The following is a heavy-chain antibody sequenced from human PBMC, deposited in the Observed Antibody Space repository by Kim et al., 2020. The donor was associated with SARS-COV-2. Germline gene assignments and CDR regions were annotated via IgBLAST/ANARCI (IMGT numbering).Heavy chain of an antibody. CDR3: ARGGRPYYDFWSGYTGYYMDV. CDR2: ISYDGSNK. CDR1: GFTFSSYA. V-gene: IGHV3-30-3*01. D-gene: IGHD3-3*01. J-gene: IGHJ6*03. Sequence: GGSLRLSCAASGFTFSSYAMHWVRQAPGKGLEWVAVISYDGSNKYYADSVKGRFTISRDNSKNTLYLQMNSLRAEDTAVYYCARGGRPYYDFWSGYTGYYMDVWGKGTTVTVSS.